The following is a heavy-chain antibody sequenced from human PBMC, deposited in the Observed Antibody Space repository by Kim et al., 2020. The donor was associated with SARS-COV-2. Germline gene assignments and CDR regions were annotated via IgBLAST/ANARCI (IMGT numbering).Heavy chain of an antibody. J-gene: IGHJ4*02. V-gene: IGHV3-23*01. CDR1: GFAFSDYA. Sequence: GGSLRLSCEASGFAFSDYAMSWVRRAPGKGLEWVSAISGSIPDPKYADSVRVSFTISRDNSKNTLFLKMESLRVDDTAVYYCAKDLLDVPGRGYFYSWGQGVLLTVSS. CDR2: ISGSIPDP. D-gene: IGHD3-9*01. CDR3: AKDLLDVPGRGYFYS.